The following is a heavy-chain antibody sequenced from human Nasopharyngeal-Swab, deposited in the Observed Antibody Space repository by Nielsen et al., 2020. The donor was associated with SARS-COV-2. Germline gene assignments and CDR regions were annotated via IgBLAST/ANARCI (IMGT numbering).Heavy chain of an antibody. CDR2: ISAYNGNT. V-gene: IGHV1-18*01. CDR3: AREPYYYYDSSGYYHTFGMDV. J-gene: IGHJ6*02. CDR1: GYTSTSYG. D-gene: IGHD3-22*01. Sequence: ASVKVSCKASGYTSTSYGISWVRQAPGQGLEWMGWISAYNGNTNYAQKLQGRVTMTTDTSTSTAYMELRSLRSDDTAVYYCAREPYYYYDSSGYYHTFGMDVWGQGTTVTVSS.